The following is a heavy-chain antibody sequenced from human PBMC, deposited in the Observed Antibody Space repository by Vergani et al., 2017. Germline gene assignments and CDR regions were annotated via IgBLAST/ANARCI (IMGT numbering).Heavy chain of an antibody. V-gene: IGHV3-48*03. D-gene: IGHD3-22*01. CDR2: ISSSGSTI. Sequence: EVQLVESGGGLVQPGGSLRLSCAASGFTFSSYEMNWVRQAPGKGLEWVSYISSSGSTIYYADSVKGRFTISRDNAKNSLYLQMNSLRAEDTAVYYCARDLLKGSSGYYDYYYGMDVWGQGTTVTVSS. CDR1: GFTFSSYE. CDR3: ARDLLKGSSGYYDYYYGMDV. J-gene: IGHJ6*02.